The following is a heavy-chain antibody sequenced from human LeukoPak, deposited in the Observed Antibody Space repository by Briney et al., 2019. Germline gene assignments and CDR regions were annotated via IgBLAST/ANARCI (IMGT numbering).Heavy chain of an antibody. CDR1: GGSISSSSYY. Sequence: SETLSLTCTVSGGSISSSSYYWGWIRQPPGKGLEWIGSIYYSGSTYYNPSLKSRVTISVDTSKNQFSLKLSSVTAADTAVYYCARARLITMIVVVSRAFDIWGQGTMVTVSS. D-gene: IGHD3-22*01. CDR2: IYYSGST. CDR3: ARARLITMIVVVSRAFDI. V-gene: IGHV4-39*07. J-gene: IGHJ3*02.